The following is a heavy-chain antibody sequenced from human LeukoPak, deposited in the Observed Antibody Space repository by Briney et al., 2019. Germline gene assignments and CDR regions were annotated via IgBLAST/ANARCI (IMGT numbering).Heavy chain of an antibody. J-gene: IGHJ6*04. Sequence: GGSLRLSCAASGFTFNSYAMSWVRQAPGKGLEWVSAISGSGGNTYYADSVKGRFTISRDNSKNTLYLQMNSPRAEDTAVYYCAKSDDILTGYPYGMDVWGKGTTVTVSS. CDR3: AKSDDILTGYPYGMDV. D-gene: IGHD3-9*01. V-gene: IGHV3-23*01. CDR2: ISGSGGNT. CDR1: GFTFNSYA.